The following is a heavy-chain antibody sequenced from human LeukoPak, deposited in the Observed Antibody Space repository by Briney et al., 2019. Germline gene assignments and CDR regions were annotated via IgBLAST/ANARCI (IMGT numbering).Heavy chain of an antibody. D-gene: IGHD4-17*01. Sequence: PGGSLRLSCAASGFTVSSNYMTWARQAPGKGLEWVANIRQDGSEAFYLDSVKGRFTISRDNAQASLFLQLNSLRAEDTAVYYCVRDWPDHDGNYGLHWGQGTTVTVSS. V-gene: IGHV3-7*01. J-gene: IGHJ4*02. CDR1: GFTVSSNY. CDR3: VRDWPDHDGNYGLH. CDR2: IRQDGSEA.